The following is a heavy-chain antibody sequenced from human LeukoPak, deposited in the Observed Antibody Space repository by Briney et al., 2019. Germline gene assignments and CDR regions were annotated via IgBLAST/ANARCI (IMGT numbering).Heavy chain of an antibody. CDR1: GFTFSSYA. J-gene: IGHJ4*02. V-gene: IGHV3-48*03. CDR3: ARDGYNWNDKWDY. CDR2: ISSSGSTI. D-gene: IGHD1-1*01. Sequence: GRSLRLSCAASGFTFSSYAMHWVRQAPGKGLEWVSYISSSGSTIYYADSVKGRFTISRDNAKNSLYLQMNSLRAEDTAIYYCARDGYNWNDKWDYWGQGTLVTVSS.